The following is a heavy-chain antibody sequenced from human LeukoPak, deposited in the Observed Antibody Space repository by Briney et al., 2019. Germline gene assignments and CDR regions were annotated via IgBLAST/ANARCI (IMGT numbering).Heavy chain of an antibody. V-gene: IGHV4-39*01. D-gene: IGHD4-17*01. CDR3: ARHRNEYDYGDYQVIDY. J-gene: IGHJ4*02. Sequence: SETLSLTRTVSGGSISSSSYYWGWIRQPPGKGLEWIGSIYYSGSTYYNPSLKSRVTISVDTSKNQFSLKLSSVAAADTAVYYCARHRNEYDYGDYQVIDYWGQGTLVTVSS. CDR2: IYYSGST. CDR1: GGSISSSSYY.